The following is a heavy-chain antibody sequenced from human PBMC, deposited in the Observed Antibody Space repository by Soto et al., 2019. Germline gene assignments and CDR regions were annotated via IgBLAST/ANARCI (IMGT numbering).Heavy chain of an antibody. CDR3: ARFPLCTSSSCYGDY. J-gene: IGHJ4*02. Sequence: QVQLVQSGAEVKKPGASVKVSCKASGYTFTGYYMHWVRQAPGQGLEWMGWVNPNDGGTNYAQKFQGRVSMTRATSISTAYMELRRLRSDDTAVYYCARFPLCTSSSCYGDYCCQGTLVTVSS. V-gene: IGHV1-2*02. CDR1: GYTFTGYY. D-gene: IGHD2-2*01. CDR2: VNPNDGGT.